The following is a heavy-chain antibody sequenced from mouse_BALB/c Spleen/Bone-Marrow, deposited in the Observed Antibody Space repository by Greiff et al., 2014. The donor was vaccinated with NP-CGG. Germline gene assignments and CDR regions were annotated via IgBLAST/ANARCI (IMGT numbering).Heavy chain of an antibody. Sequence: VQLQQSGAELVKPGASVKLSCTASGFNIKDTYMHWVKQRPEQGLEWIGRIDPANGNTKYDPKFQGKATITADTSSNTAYLQLSSLTSEDTAVYYCARYYCACYFDYWGQGTTLAVSS. V-gene: IGHV14-3*02. D-gene: IGHD1-1*01. CDR3: ARYYCACYFDY. CDR2: IDPANGNT. CDR1: GFNIKDTY. J-gene: IGHJ2*01.